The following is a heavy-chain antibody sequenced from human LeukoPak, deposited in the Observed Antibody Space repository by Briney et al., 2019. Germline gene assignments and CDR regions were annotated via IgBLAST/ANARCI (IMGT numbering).Heavy chain of an antibody. D-gene: IGHD5-24*01. CDR3: ARAGPRRDGYNVDY. V-gene: IGHV4-59*01. Sequence: PSETLSLTCTVSGGSISSYYWSRIRQPPGKGLEWIGYIRYSGSTNYNPSLKSRVTISVDTSKNQFSLKLSSVTAADTAVYYCARAGPRRDGYNVDYWGQGTLVTVSS. CDR2: IRYSGST. CDR1: GGSISSYY. J-gene: IGHJ4*02.